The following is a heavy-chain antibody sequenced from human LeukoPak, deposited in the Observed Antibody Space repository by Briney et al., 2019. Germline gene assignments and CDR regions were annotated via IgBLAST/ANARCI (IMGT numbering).Heavy chain of an antibody. J-gene: IGHJ4*02. CDR1: GFTFDDYA. D-gene: IGHD4-17*01. V-gene: IGHV3-9*01. CDR3: AKDWGTTTVNYFDY. Sequence: GRSLRLSCAASGFTFDDYAMHWVRQAPGKGLEWVSGISWNSGSIGYADSVKGRFTISRDNTKNSLYLQMNSLRAEDTALYYCAKDWGTTTVNYFDYWGQGTLVTVSS. CDR2: ISWNSGSI.